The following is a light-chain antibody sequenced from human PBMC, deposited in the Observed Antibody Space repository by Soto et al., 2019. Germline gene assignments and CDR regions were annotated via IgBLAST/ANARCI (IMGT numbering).Light chain of an antibody. CDR2: GAS. CDR3: QQGHNWPLT. CDR1: QGISSE. Sequence: EIVMTQSPATLSLSPGERAALSCRANQGISSELAWYQQKPGQPPRLLIYGASTRATGVPARFTGSGSGSDFTLTISGQQSEDFAVYYCQQGHNWPLTFGQGTRLEI. V-gene: IGKV3-15*01. J-gene: IGKJ2*01.